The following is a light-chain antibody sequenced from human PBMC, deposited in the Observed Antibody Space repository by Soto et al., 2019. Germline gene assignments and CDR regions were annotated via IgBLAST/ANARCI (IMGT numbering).Light chain of an antibody. CDR1: QSVSSGA. V-gene: IGKV3-20*01. J-gene: IGKJ5*01. Sequence: EIVLTQSPGTLSLSPGEGASLSCRASQSVSSGAFAWYQQKPGQAPRLLIYGTSSRATGIPDRFSGSGSGTDFTLTISRLEPEDFAVYYCQQYGNSPITFGQGTRLEIK. CDR3: QQYGNSPIT. CDR2: GTS.